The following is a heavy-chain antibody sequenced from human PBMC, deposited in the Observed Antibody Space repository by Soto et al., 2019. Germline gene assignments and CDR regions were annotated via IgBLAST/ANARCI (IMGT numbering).Heavy chain of an antibody. Sequence: GASGKVSCKASLYTFASYARHWVRQAPGQRHEWMGWINAGNGNTKYSQKFQGRVTITRDTSASTAYMELSSLRSEDTAVYYCARDTVTRQAFDYWGQGTLVIVSS. D-gene: IGHD4-17*01. CDR1: LYTFASYA. V-gene: IGHV1-3*01. CDR3: ARDTVTRQAFDY. J-gene: IGHJ4*02. CDR2: INAGNGNT.